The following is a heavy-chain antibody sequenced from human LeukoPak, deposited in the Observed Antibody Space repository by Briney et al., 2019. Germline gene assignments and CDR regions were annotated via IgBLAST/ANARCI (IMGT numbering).Heavy chain of an antibody. CDR1: GFTFSSYG. V-gene: IGHV3-30*03. CDR3: AGDIDY. Sequence: GGSLRLSCAASGFTFSSYGMHWVRQAPGKGLEWVAVISYDGSNKYYADSVKGRFTISRDNSKNTLYLQMNSLSAEDTAVYYCAGDIDYWGQGTLVTVSS. CDR2: ISYDGSNK. J-gene: IGHJ4*02.